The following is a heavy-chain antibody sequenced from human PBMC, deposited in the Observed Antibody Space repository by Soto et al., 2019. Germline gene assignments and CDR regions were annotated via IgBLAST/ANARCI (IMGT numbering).Heavy chain of an antibody. CDR2: IIPIFGTA. CDR3: ARDTSDSSSWKTGVYGMDV. D-gene: IGHD6-13*01. Sequence: ASVKVSCKASGGTFSSYAISWVRQAPGQGLEWMGGIIPIFGTANYAQNFQGRVTITADESTSTAYMELSSLRSEDTAVYYCARDTSDSSSWKTGVYGMDVWGQGTTVTVSS. J-gene: IGHJ6*02. CDR1: GGTFSSYA. V-gene: IGHV1-69*13.